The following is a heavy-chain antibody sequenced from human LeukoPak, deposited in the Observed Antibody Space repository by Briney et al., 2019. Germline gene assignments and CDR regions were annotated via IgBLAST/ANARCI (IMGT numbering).Heavy chain of an antibody. Sequence: ASVKVSCKASGYTFTSYYMHWVRQAPGQGLEWMGIINPSGGSTTYAQKFQGRVTITRDTSTSTVYMELSSLRSEDTAVYYCARENYYDSTGYKFDYWGQGTLVTVSS. CDR3: ARENYYDSTGYKFDY. CDR1: GYTFTSYY. V-gene: IGHV1-46*01. CDR2: INPSGGST. D-gene: IGHD3-22*01. J-gene: IGHJ4*02.